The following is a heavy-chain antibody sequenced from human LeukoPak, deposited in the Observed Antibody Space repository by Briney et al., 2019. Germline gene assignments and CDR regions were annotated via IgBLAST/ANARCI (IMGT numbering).Heavy chain of an antibody. Sequence: SQTLSLTCTVSGGSISSGDYYWSWIRQPPGKGLEWIGYIYYSGSTYYNPSLKSRVTISVDTSKNQFSLKLSSVTAADTAVYYCARVGGYYDSSGYYYYDYYYYYMDVWGKGTTVTVSS. V-gene: IGHV4-30-4*08. J-gene: IGHJ6*03. CDR1: GGSISSGDYY. D-gene: IGHD3-22*01. CDR2: IYYSGST. CDR3: ARVGGYYDSSGYYYYDYYYYYMDV.